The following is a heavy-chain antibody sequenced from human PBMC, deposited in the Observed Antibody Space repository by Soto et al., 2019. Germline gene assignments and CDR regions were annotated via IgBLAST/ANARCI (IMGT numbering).Heavy chain of an antibody. V-gene: IGHV4-39*02. CDR1: GASLSSLSYY. D-gene: IGHD3-3*01. CDR2: IFFTGNI. J-gene: IGHJ4*02. CDR3: ASDRLTKYGEGHLYYFDY. Sequence: SETLSLTCTVSGASLSSLSYYWGWSRQPPGKGLEWVGSIFFTGNIYYKPSLKSRVTISVDTSRNQFSLMVNSVTAADTAVYYCASDRLTKYGEGHLYYFDYWGQGALVTVSS.